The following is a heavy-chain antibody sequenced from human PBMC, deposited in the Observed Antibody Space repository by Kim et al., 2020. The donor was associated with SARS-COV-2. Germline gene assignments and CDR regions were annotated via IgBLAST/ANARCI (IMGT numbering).Heavy chain of an antibody. Sequence: GGSLRLSCAASGFTFSSYGMHWVRQAPGKGLEWVAVIWYDGSNKYYADSVKGRFTISRDNSKNTLYLQMNSLRAEDTAVYYCARDPGLSFLEWLFPRAYGMDVWGQGNTVTLSS. V-gene: IGHV3-33*01. J-gene: IGHJ6*02. D-gene: IGHD3-3*01. CDR1: GFTFSSYG. CDR2: IWYDGSNK. CDR3: ARDPGLSFLEWLFPRAYGMDV.